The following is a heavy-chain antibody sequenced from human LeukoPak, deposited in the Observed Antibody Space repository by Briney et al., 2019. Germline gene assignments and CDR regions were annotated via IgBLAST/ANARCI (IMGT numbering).Heavy chain of an antibody. D-gene: IGHD2-2*01. Sequence: GGSLRLSCAASGFTFSSYTMHWVRQAPGKGLEWVAVISYDGSNKYYADSVKGRFTISRDNSKNTLYLQMNSLRAEDTTVYYCARDFRGVAVPAGSFDYWGQGTLVTVSS. CDR1: GFTFSSYT. V-gene: IGHV3-30-3*01. CDR3: ARDFRGVAVPAGSFDY. CDR2: ISYDGSNK. J-gene: IGHJ4*02.